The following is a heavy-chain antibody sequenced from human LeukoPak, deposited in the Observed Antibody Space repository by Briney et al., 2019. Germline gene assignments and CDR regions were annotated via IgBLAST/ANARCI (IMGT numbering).Heavy chain of an antibody. CDR1: GVTVSTNY. J-gene: IGHJ4*02. V-gene: IGHV3-53*01. CDR3: ARHDGGYGPFDY. CDR2: IYSSGST. Sequence: GGSLRLSCAVSGVTVSTNYMNWVRQAPGKGLEWVSIIYSSGSTYYTDSVKGRFTISRDNSKNTLYLQMNSLRAEDAAVYYRARHDGGYGPFDYWGQGTLVTVSS. D-gene: IGHD5-12*01.